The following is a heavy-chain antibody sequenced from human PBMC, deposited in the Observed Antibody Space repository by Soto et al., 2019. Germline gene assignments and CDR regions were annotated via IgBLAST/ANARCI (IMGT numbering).Heavy chain of an antibody. CDR1: GFTFTNAW. V-gene: IGHV3-15*01. D-gene: IGHD2-21*01. CDR2: IKSETDGGTT. J-gene: IGHJ3*02. CDR3: TTCIQPRGCAFHI. Sequence: EVQLAESGGGLVKPGGSLRLSCAASGFTFTNAWMSWVRQAPGKGLEWVGRIKSETDGGTTDYGGTVKGRFTISRDDSKSTLSLQMNSLKTEDTAVYYGTTCIQPRGCAFHIWGQGTVVTVSS.